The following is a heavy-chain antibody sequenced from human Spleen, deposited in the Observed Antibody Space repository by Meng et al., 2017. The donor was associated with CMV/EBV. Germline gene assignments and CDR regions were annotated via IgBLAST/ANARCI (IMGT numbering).Heavy chain of an antibody. CDR3: ARAYDSGGYLDY. V-gene: IGHV4-61*01. D-gene: IGHD3-22*01. CDR1: GGSVNSDSYH. CDR2: IHNSGIT. J-gene: IGHJ4*02. Sequence: SETLSLTCSVSGGSVNSDSYHWTWIRQPPGKGLEWIGYIHNSGITNYNPALKSRVTISVDTSKNQFSLNLSSVTAADTAFYYCARAYDSGGYLDYWGQGALVTVSS.